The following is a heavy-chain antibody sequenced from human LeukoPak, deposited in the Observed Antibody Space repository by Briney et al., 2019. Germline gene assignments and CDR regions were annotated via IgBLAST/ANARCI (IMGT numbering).Heavy chain of an antibody. V-gene: IGHV4-34*01. J-gene: IGHJ4*02. Sequence: PSETLSLTCAVYGGPFSGYYWSWIRQPPGKGLEWIGEINHSGSTNYNPSLKSRVTISVDTSKNQFSLKLSSVTAADTAVYYCARVPRRWYYDSSGYYYYDYWGQGTLVTVSS. CDR2: INHSGST. D-gene: IGHD3-22*01. CDR3: ARVPRRWYYDSSGYYYYDY. CDR1: GGPFSGYY.